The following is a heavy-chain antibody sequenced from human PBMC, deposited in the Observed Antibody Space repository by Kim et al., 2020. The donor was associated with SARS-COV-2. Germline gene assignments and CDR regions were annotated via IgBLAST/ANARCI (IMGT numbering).Heavy chain of an antibody. D-gene: IGHD3-9*01. CDR3: ARGGGGNILTGYLPTLWDY. CDR2: IYYSGST. Sequence: SETLSLTCTVSGGSISSYYWSWIRQPPGKGLEWIGYIYYSGSTNYNPSLKSRVTISVDTSKNQFSLKLSSVTAADTAVYYCARGGGGNILTGYLPTLWDYWGQGTLVTVSS. V-gene: IGHV4-59*13. J-gene: IGHJ4*02. CDR1: GGSISSYY.